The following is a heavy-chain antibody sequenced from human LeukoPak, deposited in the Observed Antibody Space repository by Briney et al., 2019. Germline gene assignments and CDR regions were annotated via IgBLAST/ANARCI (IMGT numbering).Heavy chain of an antibody. CDR2: IKEDGNEI. V-gene: IGHV3-7*01. CDR1: GFTFSSYA. D-gene: IGHD6-19*01. J-gene: IGHJ4*02. Sequence: PGGSLRLSCAASGFTFSSYAMSWVRQAPGKGLEWVAKIKEDGNEIYYVDSVKGRFTISRDNTKNSLFLQMNSLRAEDTAVYYCATGGAVAGRFAYWGQGTLVTVSS. CDR3: ATGGAVAGRFAY.